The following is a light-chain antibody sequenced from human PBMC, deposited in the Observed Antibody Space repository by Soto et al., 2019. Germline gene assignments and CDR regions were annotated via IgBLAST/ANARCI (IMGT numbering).Light chain of an antibody. CDR1: SSDVGSYNL. CDR2: EGS. Sequence: QSVLTQPASVSGSPGQSITISCTGTSSDVGSYNLVSWYQQHPGKAPKLMIYEGSKRPSGVSNRFSGSKSGNTASLTISGLQAEDEDDYYCCSYAGSSTLVFGGGTKLTV. J-gene: IGLJ2*01. V-gene: IGLV2-23*01. CDR3: CSYAGSSTLV.